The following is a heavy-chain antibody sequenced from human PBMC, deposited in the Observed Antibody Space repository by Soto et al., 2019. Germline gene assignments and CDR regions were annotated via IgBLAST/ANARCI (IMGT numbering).Heavy chain of an antibody. CDR2: ISGSGGST. CDR1: GFTFSSYA. D-gene: IGHD3-9*01. Sequence: GGSLRLSCAASGFTFSSYAMSWVRQAPGKGLEWVSAISGSGGSTYYADSVKGRFTISRDNSKNTLYLQMNSLRAEDTAVYYCAKLAGNQSPTAKRYFDWLLDTINWFVPWGQGLLVSVSS. CDR3: AKLAGNQSPTAKRYFDWLLDTINWFVP. J-gene: IGHJ5*02. V-gene: IGHV3-23*01.